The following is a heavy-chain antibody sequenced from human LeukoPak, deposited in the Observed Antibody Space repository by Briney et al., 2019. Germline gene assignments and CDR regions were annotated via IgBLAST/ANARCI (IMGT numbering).Heavy chain of an antibody. CDR2: ISWNSGSI. V-gene: IGHV3-9*01. CDR3: TSGYCTNGVCPTFDY. D-gene: IGHD2-8*01. Sequence: PGGSLRLSCAASGFTFDDYAMPWVRQAPGKGLEWVSGISWNSGSIGYADSVKGRFTISRDNAKNSLYLQMNSLRAEDTALYYCTSGYCTNGVCPTFDYWGQGTLVTVSS. CDR1: GFTFDDYA. J-gene: IGHJ4*02.